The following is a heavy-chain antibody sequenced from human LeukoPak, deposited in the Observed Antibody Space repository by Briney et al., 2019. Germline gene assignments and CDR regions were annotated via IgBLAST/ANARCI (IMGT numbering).Heavy chain of an antibody. J-gene: IGHJ3*02. CDR3: ARDNGNSYGYGGAFDI. V-gene: IGHV1-18*01. CDR2: ISAYNGNT. D-gene: IGHD5-18*01. CDR1: GYTFTSYG. Sequence: ASVKVSCKASGYTFTSYGISWVRQAPGQGLEWMGWISAYNGNTNYAQKLQGRVTMTTDTSTSTAYMELRSLRSDDTAVCYCARDNGNSYGYGGAFDIWGQGTMVTVSS.